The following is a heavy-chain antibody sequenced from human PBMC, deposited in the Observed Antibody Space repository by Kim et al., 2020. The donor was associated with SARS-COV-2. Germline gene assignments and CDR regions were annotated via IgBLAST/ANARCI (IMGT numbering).Heavy chain of an antibody. CDR1: GYRFPNYW. D-gene: IGHD2-15*01. V-gene: IGHV5-51*01. CDR2: IYPGDSDT. J-gene: IGHJ1*01. CDR3: ARGVVVAALGAEYFQE. Sequence: GESLKISCEGSGYRFPNYWIGWVRQMPGKGLEWMGIIYPGDSDTRYSPSFQGQVTISADKSTSTAYLQWSSLRASDTAMYYCARGVVVAALGAEYFQEWGQGTLVTVSS.